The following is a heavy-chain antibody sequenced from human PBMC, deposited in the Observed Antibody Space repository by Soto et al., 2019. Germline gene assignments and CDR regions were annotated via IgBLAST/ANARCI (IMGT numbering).Heavy chain of an antibody. CDR1: GFTFSTYT. CDR2: ISRTGGST. D-gene: IGHD3-10*01. J-gene: IGHJ4*02. Sequence: EVQLLESGGGLVQPGGSLRLSCAASGFTFSTYTMTWVRQAPGKGLEWVAAISRTGGSTYYGDSVKGRFTISRDSSKNTLYLQMTSLRAEDTAVYYGAKDGGFGVYTTSGLDHWVQGALVTVSS. CDR3: AKDGGFGVYTTSGLDH. V-gene: IGHV3-23*01.